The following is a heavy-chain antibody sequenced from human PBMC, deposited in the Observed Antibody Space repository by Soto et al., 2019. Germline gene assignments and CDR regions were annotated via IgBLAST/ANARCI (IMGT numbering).Heavy chain of an antibody. CDR3: AREGGYFDSSGSGVYHYYGVDV. V-gene: IGHV4-4*07. D-gene: IGHD3-22*01. CDR2: IYYTGST. CDR1: GGSISPYF. Sequence: SETLSLTCSVSGGSISPYFWSWIRKPAGKGLEWIGRIYYTGSTNYNPPLKSRVSMSLDRARNQISLKVNFLTAADTAIYYCAREGGYFDSSGSGVYHYYGVDVWGRGTTVTLSS. J-gene: IGHJ6*02.